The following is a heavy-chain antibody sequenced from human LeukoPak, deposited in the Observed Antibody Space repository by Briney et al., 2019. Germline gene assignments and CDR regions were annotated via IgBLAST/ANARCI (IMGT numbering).Heavy chain of an antibody. D-gene: IGHD6-19*01. V-gene: IGHV3-15*01. CDR3: TTDPWQWLFFHNRIDY. CDR1: GFTFTNAW. J-gene: IGHJ4*02. Sequence: GGSLRLSCAASGFTFTNAWMSWVRQAPGKGLEWVGRTKSKTDSGTTDCAAPVKGRFTISRDDSKNTLFLQMNSLKTEDTALYYCTTDPWQWLFFHNRIDYWGQGTLVTVSS. CDR2: TKSKTDSGTT.